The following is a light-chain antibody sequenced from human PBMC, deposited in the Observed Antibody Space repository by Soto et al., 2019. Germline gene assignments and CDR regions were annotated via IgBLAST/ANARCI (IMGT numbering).Light chain of an antibody. CDR2: GAS. J-gene: IGKJ2*01. CDR1: QSISSN. Sequence: EIVMTQSPATLSVSPGERATLSCRASQSISSNLAWFQQKPGQAPRVLIYGASTRATGIPARFTGSGSGTVFTLTISSLEPEDFAVDDCQQRSSWPSFGQGTKVDIK. V-gene: IGKV3-11*01. CDR3: QQRSSWPS.